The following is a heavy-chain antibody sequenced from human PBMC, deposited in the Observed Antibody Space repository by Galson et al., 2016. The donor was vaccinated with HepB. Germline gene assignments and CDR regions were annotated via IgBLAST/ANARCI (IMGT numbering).Heavy chain of an antibody. Sequence: QSGAEVKKPGESLRISCKGSGYTFTSYWITWVRQMPGKGLEWMGRIDPSDSYTNYSPSFQGHVTISVDRSISTAYLHWSSLKASDTAFYYCARPAYGSETYHHCYFDLWGRGTLVTVSS. D-gene: IGHD3-10*01. CDR1: GYTFTSYW. J-gene: IGHJ2*01. CDR3: ARPAYGSETYHHCYFDL. CDR2: IDPSDSYT. V-gene: IGHV5-10-1*01.